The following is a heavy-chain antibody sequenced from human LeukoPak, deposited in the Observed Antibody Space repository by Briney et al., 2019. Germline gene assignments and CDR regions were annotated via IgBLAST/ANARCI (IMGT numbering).Heavy chain of an antibody. D-gene: IGHD3-10*01. CDR2: ISAYNGNT. CDR1: GYTFTSYG. J-gene: IGHJ4*02. V-gene: IGHV1-18*01. Sequence: ASVKVSCKASGYTFTSYGITWVRQAPGQGLEWMGWISAYNGNTNYAQKFQGRVTMTTDTSTSTAYMELRSLRSDDTAVYYCARDLFYSVSGTYYNVGRVFNYWGQGTLVTVSS. CDR3: ARDLFYSVSGTYYNVGRVFNY.